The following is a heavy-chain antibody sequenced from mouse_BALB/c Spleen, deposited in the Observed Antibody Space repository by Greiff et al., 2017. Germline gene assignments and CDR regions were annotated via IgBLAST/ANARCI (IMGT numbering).Heavy chain of an antibody. CDR2: ISRGGSYT. J-gene: IGHJ4*01. CDR1: GFTFSSSA. V-gene: IGHV5-9-4*01. D-gene: IGHD2-2*01. Sequence: EVKLVESGGGFVKPGGSLKLSCAASGFTFSSSAMSWVRQSPEKRLEWVAEISRGGSYTYYPDTVTGRFTISRDNAKNTLDLEMSSLRSEDTAMFYCARDAGGNDEGAMDDWGQGTSVTVSS. CDR3: ARDAGGNDEGAMDD.